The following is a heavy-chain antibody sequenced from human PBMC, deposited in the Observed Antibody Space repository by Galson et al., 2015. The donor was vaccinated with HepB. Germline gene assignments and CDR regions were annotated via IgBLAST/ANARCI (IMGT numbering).Heavy chain of an antibody. CDR1: GYTFTDYY. D-gene: IGHD1-7*01. Sequence: SVKVPCKASGYTFTDYYMHWVRQAPGQGLEWMGWINPYIGATKYAQTFQGRVTMTRDTSISTAYMELSRLTSDDFATYYCTRGRNTGTSTPPYDYWGQGTLVTVSS. CDR3: TRGRNTGTSTPPYDY. V-gene: IGHV1-2*02. CDR2: INPYIGAT. J-gene: IGHJ4*02.